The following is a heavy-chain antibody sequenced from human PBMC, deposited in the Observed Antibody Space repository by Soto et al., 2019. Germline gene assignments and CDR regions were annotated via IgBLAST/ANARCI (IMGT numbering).Heavy chain of an antibody. Sequence: QITLKESGPTLVKPTQTLTLTCTFSGFSLSSTRMAVGWIRHAPGKALEWLALIYWDDDKRYSPFLKSRLTITKDTSKNQVVLTMSNMDPVDTARYYCAHIVVAGLGYYFDYWGQGTLVTVSS. V-gene: IGHV2-5*02. J-gene: IGHJ4*02. D-gene: IGHD6-19*01. CDR1: GFSLSSTRMA. CDR3: AHIVVAGLGYYFDY. CDR2: IYWDDDK.